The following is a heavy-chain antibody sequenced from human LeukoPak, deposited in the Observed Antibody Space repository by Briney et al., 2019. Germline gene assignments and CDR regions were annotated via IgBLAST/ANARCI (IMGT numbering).Heavy chain of an antibody. CDR2: IRYDGSNK. CDR3: AKDPVMERYFGPLRFDP. Sequence: PGGSLRLSCAASGFTFSSYGMHWVRQAPGKGLEWVAFIRYDGSNKYYADSVKGRFTISGDNSKNTLYLQMNSLRAEDTAVYYCAKDPVMERYFGPLRFDPWGQGTLVTVSS. D-gene: IGHD3-9*01. J-gene: IGHJ5*02. V-gene: IGHV3-30*02. CDR1: GFTFSSYG.